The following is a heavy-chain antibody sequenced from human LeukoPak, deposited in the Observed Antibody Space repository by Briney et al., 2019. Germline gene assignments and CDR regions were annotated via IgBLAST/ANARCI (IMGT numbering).Heavy chain of an antibody. CDR2: IYPGDSDT. J-gene: IGHJ4*02. CDR3: ARAYYVDSTGYFPFDN. V-gene: IGHV5-51*01. D-gene: IGHD3-22*01. Sequence: GESLKISCKGSGYSFTSYRIGWVRQMPGKGLEWMGIIYPGDSDTRYSPSFQGQVTISVDKSLSTAYLQLSSLKASDTAMYYCARAYYVDSTGYFPFDNWGQGTLVTVSS. CDR1: GYSFTSYR.